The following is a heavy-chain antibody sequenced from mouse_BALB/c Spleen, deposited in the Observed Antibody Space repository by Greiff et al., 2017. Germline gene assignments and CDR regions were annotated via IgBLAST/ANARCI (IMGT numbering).Heavy chain of an antibody. CDR2: ILPGSGST. CDR3: ARRGYGYGYYAMDY. Sequence: QVQLKESGAELMKPGASVKISCKATGYTFSSYWIEWVKQRPGHGLEWIGEILPGSGSTNYNEKFKGKATFTADTSSNTAYMQLSSLTSEDSAVYYCARRGYGYGYYAMDYWGQGTSVTVSS. J-gene: IGHJ4*01. D-gene: IGHD1-2*01. V-gene: IGHV1-9*01. CDR1: GYTFSSYW.